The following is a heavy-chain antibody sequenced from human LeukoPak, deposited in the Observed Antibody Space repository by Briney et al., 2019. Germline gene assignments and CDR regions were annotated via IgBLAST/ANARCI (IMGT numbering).Heavy chain of an antibody. CDR1: GYTFTSYD. Sequence: ASVKVSCKASGYTFTSYDINWVRPATGQGLEWMGWMNPNSGNTGYAQKFQGRATITRNTSISTAYMELSSLRAEDTAVYYCARGAGGELFPWFDPWGQGTLVTVSS. CDR3: ARGAGGELFPWFDP. D-gene: IGHD3-10*01. CDR2: MNPNSGNT. J-gene: IGHJ5*02. V-gene: IGHV1-8*03.